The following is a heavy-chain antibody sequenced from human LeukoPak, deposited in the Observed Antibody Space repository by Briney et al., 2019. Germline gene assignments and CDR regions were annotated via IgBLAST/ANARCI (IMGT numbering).Heavy chain of an antibody. Sequence: QPGGSLRLSCAASGFTFSSYWMSWVRQAPGKGLEWVANIKQDGSEKYYVDSVKGRFTISRDNAKNSLYLQMNSLRAEDTAVYYCARDPNLSQWPDSNAFDIWGQGTMVTVSS. CDR1: GFTFSSYW. V-gene: IGHV3-7*01. CDR3: ARDPNLSQWPDSNAFDI. J-gene: IGHJ3*02. CDR2: IKQDGSEK. D-gene: IGHD6-19*01.